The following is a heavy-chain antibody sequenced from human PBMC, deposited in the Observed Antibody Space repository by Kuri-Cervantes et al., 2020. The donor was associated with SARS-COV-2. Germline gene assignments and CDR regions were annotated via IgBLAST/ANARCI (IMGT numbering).Heavy chain of an antibody. CDR3: AKGAELLTYDSSGSYFDY. Sequence: GGSLRLSCAASGFTFDDYAMHWVRQAPGKGLEWVSGISWNSGSIGYADSVKGRFTISRDNAKNSLYLQMNSLRAEDMALYYCAKGAELLTYDSSGSYFDYWGQGTLVTCYS. D-gene: IGHD3-22*01. CDR2: ISWNSGSI. CDR1: GFTFDDYA. V-gene: IGHV3-9*03. J-gene: IGHJ4*02.